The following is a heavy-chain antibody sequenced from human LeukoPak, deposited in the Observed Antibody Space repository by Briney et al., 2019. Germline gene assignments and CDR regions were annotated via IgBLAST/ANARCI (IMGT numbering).Heavy chain of an antibody. CDR1: GFTFSSYA. CDR3: AKGNQRVTRPFDY. CDR2: ISGSGGST. D-gene: IGHD4-17*01. Sequence: PGGSLRLSCAASGFTFSSYAMSWVRQAPGKGLEWVSAISGSGGSTYYADPVKGRFTISRDNSKNTLYLQMNSLRAEDTAVYYCAKGNQRVTRPFDYWGQGTLVTVSS. J-gene: IGHJ4*02. V-gene: IGHV3-23*01.